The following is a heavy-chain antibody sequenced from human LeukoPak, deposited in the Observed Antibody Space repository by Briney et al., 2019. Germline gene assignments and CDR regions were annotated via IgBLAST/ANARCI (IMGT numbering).Heavy chain of an antibody. J-gene: IGHJ3*02. CDR1: GYTFSAFY. CDR3: ARNWWEPYHNDAFDI. Sequence: ASVKVSCKTSGYTFSAFYIHWVRQAPGQGPEWMGWINPYSGGSEYGQKFQGRVTFTSDTSSTTVYMEGRSLKSDDTAVYYCARNWWEPYHNDAFDIWGQGTMVTVSS. V-gene: IGHV1-2*02. D-gene: IGHD1-26*01. CDR2: INPYSGGS.